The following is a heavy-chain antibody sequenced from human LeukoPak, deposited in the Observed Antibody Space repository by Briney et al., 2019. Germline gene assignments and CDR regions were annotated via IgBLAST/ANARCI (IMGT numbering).Heavy chain of an antibody. CDR3: AKDGSYDSSGLFDY. CDR1: GFTFNSYA. Sequence: GGSLRLSCAASGFTFNSYAMHWVRQAPGKGLEWVAVTSYDGTNKNYADSVKGRFTISRDNSKNTLYLQMNSLRAEDTAVYYCAKDGSYDSSGLFDYWGQGTLVTVSS. J-gene: IGHJ4*02. CDR2: TSYDGTNK. V-gene: IGHV3-30-3*01. D-gene: IGHD3-22*01.